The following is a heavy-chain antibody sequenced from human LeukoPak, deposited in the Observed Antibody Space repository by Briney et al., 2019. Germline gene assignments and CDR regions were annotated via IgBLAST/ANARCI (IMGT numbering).Heavy chain of an antibody. CDR3: ARVYYYDSSGLPDWFDP. CDR2: IYPGDSDT. J-gene: IGHJ5*02. D-gene: IGHD3-22*01. Sequence: GESLKISCKGSGYSFTSYWIGWVRQMPGKGLEWMGIIYPGDSDTRYSPSFQGQVTISADKSISTAYLQWSSLKASDTPMYYCARVYYYDSSGLPDWFDPWGQGTLVTVSS. CDR1: GYSFTSYW. V-gene: IGHV5-51*01.